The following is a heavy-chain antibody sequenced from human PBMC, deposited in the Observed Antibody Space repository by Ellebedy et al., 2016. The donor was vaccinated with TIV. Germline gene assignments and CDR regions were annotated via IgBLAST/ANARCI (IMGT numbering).Heavy chain of an antibody. D-gene: IGHD4-23*01. CDR1: GFTFSSYW. J-gene: IGHJ4*02. CDR2: KKEDGSRK. CDR3: ARGRYGGRFFDY. Sequence: GESLKISCAASGFTFSSYWMTWVRQAPGKGLEWVANKKEDGSRKYYADSVKGRFTISRDNDKNSRYLEMNSPRAEDTGVYYCARGRYGGRFFDYWGQGTLVTVSS. V-gene: IGHV3-7*01.